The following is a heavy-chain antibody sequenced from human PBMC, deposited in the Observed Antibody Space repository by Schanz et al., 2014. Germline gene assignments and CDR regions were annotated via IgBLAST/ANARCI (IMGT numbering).Heavy chain of an antibody. V-gene: IGHV1-69*02. Sequence: QVQLVQSGAEVKKPGSSVKVSCTASGGTFSSYTISWIRQAPGQGLEWMGRIIPVLAIADYAQKIQGRVTITADKSTSTASMELSSLRSEDTAVYYCARGPSQGYSYGHNIGAYCDGMDVWGQGTTVTVSS. CDR2: IIPVLAIA. CDR3: ARGPSQGYSYGHNIGAYCDGMDV. D-gene: IGHD5-18*01. CDR1: GGTFSSYT. J-gene: IGHJ6*02.